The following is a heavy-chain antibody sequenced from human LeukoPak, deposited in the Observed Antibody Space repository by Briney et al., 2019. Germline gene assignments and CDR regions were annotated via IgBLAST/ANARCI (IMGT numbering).Heavy chain of an antibody. J-gene: IGHJ4*02. CDR3: ARVRGTMVQGVIAQFDY. D-gene: IGHD3-10*01. CDR2: IYPGDSDT. V-gene: IGHV5-51*01. Sequence: ESLKISCKGSGYSFTSYWIGWVRQMPGKGLEWMGIIYPGDSDTRYSPSFQGQVTISADKSISTAYLQWSSLKASDTAMYYCARVRGTMVQGVIAQFDYWGQGTLVTVSS. CDR1: GYSFTSYW.